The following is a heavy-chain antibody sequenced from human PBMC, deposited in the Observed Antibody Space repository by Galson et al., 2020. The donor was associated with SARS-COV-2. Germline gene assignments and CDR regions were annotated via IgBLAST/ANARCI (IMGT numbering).Heavy chain of an antibody. CDR1: GFTFSSYS. V-gene: IGHV3-48*02. CDR3: ATEAHDY. CDR2: ITSSSSTI. Sequence: TGGSLRLSCAVSGFTFSSYSMNWVRQAPGKGLEWISYITSSSSTIYYADSVKGRFTVSRDNAKNSVYLQMNNLRDGDTSGDYCATEAHDYWGQGTLVIVSS. J-gene: IGHJ4*02.